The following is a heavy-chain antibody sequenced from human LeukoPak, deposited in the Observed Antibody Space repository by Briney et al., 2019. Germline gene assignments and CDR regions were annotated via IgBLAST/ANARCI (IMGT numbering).Heavy chain of an antibody. V-gene: IGHV4-59*12. Sequence: SETLSLTCTVSGGSINSYHWSWIRQPPGKGLEWIGYIYYSGSSKYNPSLKSRLTISVDRSKNQFSLKLSSVTAADTAVYYCAKGFVVVPAAITEYYFDYWGQGTLVTVSS. CDR3: AKGFVVVPAAITEYYFDY. D-gene: IGHD2-2*02. J-gene: IGHJ4*02. CDR1: GGSINSYH. CDR2: IYYSGSS.